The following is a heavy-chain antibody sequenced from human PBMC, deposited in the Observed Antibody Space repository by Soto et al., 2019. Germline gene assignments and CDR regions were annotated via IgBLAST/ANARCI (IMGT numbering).Heavy chain of an antibody. D-gene: IGHD3-22*01. Sequence: QVQLVQSGAEVKKPGSSVKVSCKASGGTFSSYAISWVRQVPGQGLEWMGGIIPIFGTANYAQKFQGRVTITADESTSTAYMELSSLRSEDTAVYYCARDGSGYYDSSGYRTTFDPWGQGTLVTVSS. CDR3: ARDGSGYYDSSGYRTTFDP. CDR2: IIPIFGTA. V-gene: IGHV1-69*12. J-gene: IGHJ5*02. CDR1: GGTFSSYA.